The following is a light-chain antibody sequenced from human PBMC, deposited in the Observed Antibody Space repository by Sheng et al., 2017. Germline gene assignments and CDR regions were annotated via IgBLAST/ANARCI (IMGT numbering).Light chain of an antibody. CDR3: QQYNSYSPMYS. CDR1: QGIGNS. CDR2: AAS. J-gene: IGKJ2*03. V-gene: IGKV1-17*03. Sequence: DIQMTQSPSAMSASVGDRITITCRASQGIGNSLAWFQKRPGKVPTRLIYAASNLQFGVPSRFSGSGSGREFTLTISSLQPEDFATYYCQQYNSYSPMYSFGQGTKLEIK.